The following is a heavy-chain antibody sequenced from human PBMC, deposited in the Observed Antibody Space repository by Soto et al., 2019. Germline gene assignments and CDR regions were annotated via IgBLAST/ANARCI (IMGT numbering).Heavy chain of an antibody. CDR1: GYSFTTSG. CDR2: ISTYNGNT. V-gene: IGHV1-18*01. CDR3: AGRLYGDYDY. J-gene: IGHJ4*02. Sequence: QAQLVQSGAEVKEPGASVKVSCKASGYSFTTSGITWVRQAPGQGLEWMGWISTYNGNTNYAQKIQDRVTLTTDTSTSTAYMELRSLRSDDTAVYYCAGRLYGDYDYWGQVTLVTVSS. D-gene: IGHD4-17*01.